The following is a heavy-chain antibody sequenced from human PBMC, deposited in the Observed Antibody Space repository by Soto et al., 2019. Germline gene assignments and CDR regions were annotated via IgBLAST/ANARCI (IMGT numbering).Heavy chain of an antibody. J-gene: IGHJ6*02. CDR3: ARDRITDSSSWYQGDYYGMDV. CDR2: TYYRSKWYN. Sequence: HSQTLSLTCAISGDSVSSNSAAWNWIRQSPSRGLEWLGRTYYRSKWYNDYAVSVKSRITINPDTSKNQFSLQLNSVTPEDTAVYYCARDRITDSSSWYQGDYYGMDVWGQGTTVTVSS. D-gene: IGHD6-13*01. V-gene: IGHV6-1*01. CDR1: GDSVSSNSAA.